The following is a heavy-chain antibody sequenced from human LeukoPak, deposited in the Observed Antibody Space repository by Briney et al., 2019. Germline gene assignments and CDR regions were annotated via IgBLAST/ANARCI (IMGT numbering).Heavy chain of an antibody. Sequence: PGRSLRLSCAASGFTFSSYGMHWVRQAPGRGLVWVAVISFDGTNKFYADSVKGRFTISRDNSKNMLYLQMNSLRAEDTAVYYCAKDGILHDISAPRGDWGQGTLVTVSS. J-gene: IGHJ4*02. V-gene: IGHV3-30*18. D-gene: IGHD3-9*01. CDR3: AKDGILHDISAPRGD. CDR1: GFTFSSYG. CDR2: ISFDGTNK.